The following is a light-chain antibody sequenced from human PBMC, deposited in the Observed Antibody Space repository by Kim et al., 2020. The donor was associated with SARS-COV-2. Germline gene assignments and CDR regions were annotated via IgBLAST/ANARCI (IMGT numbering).Light chain of an antibody. Sequence: AIRMTQSPSSFSASTGDRVTITCRASQGISSYLAWYQQKPGKAPKLLIYAASTLQSGVPSRFSGSGSGTDFTLTISCLQSEDFATYYCQQYYSYPLIFGPGTKVDIK. V-gene: IGKV1-8*01. CDR2: AAS. CDR1: QGISSY. J-gene: IGKJ3*01. CDR3: QQYYSYPLI.